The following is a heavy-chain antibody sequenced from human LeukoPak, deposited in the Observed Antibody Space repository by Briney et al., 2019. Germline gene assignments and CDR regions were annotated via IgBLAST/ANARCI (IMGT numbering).Heavy chain of an antibody. Sequence: ASVKVSCKASGYTFTSYGISWVRQAPGQGLEWMGWISAYNGNTNYAQKLQGRVTMTTDTSTSTAYMELRSLRSDDTAVYYCARLHVYCSGGSCYSQGFDYWGQGTLVTVSS. J-gene: IGHJ4*02. V-gene: IGHV1-18*01. CDR3: ARLHVYCSGGSCYSQGFDY. CDR2: ISAYNGNT. CDR1: GYTFTSYG. D-gene: IGHD2-15*01.